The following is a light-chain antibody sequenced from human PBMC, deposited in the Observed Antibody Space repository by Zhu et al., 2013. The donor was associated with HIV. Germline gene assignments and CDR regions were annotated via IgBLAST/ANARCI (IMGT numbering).Light chain of an antibody. CDR3: AAWDDSLNGWV. V-gene: IGLV2-14*01. J-gene: IGLJ3*02. CDR2: EVN. CDR1: SSDIASYNY. Sequence: QSALTQPASVSGSPGQSITLSCTASSSDIASYNYVSWYQHHPGKAPKLLIYEVNNRPSGVSNRFSGSKSGKTASLTISGLQAEDEADYYCAAWDDSLNGWVFGGGTKLTVL.